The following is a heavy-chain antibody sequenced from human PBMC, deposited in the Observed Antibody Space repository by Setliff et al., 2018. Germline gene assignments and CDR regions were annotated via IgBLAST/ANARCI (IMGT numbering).Heavy chain of an antibody. CDR1: GGSLRGNAIF. J-gene: IGHJ6*03. CDR3: ATTTLGRYCSGGNCYYMDV. V-gene: IGHV4-39*01. CDR2: IYYTGDP. Sequence: ASETLSLTCTVSGGSLRGNAIFWGWIRQPPGKGLEWIGSIYYTGDPYYNPSLKSRVTMSVDTSRNQLSLKLTSVTAADTAVYYCATTTLGRYCSGGNCYYMDVWGKGTTVTVSS. D-gene: IGHD2-15*01.